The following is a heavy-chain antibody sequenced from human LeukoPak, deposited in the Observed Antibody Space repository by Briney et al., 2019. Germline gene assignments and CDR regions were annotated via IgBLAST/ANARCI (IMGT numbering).Heavy chain of an antibody. CDR2: IKEDGSEK. V-gene: IGHV3-7*01. CDR1: GLTFSETW. Sequence: GGSLRLSCAASGLTFSETWMSWVRQAPGQGREWVAAIKEDGSEKDYVDSVKGRFTISRDNAKNSLYLQMNSLRAEDTAVYYCATYTHWVAGDVWGQGTTVSVSS. D-gene: IGHD3-16*01. CDR3: ATYTHWVAGDV. J-gene: IGHJ6*02.